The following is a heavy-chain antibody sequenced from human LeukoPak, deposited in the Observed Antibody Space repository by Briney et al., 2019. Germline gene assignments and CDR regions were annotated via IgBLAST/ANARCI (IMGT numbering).Heavy chain of an antibody. CDR2: IYYSGST. V-gene: IGHV4-31*03. CDR3: AREFREAAAGTRGLDY. J-gene: IGHJ4*02. D-gene: IGHD6-13*01. Sequence: PSETLSLTCTVSGGSISSGGYYWSWIRQHPGKGLEWIGYIYYSGSTYYNPSLKSRVTISVDTSKNQFSLKLSSVTAADTAVYYCAREFREAAAGTRGLDYWGQGTLVTVSS. CDR1: GGSISSGGYY.